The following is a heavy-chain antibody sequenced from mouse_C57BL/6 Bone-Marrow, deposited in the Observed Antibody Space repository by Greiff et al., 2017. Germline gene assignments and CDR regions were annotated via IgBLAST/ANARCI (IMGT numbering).Heavy chain of an antibody. CDR1: GFTFSSYA. CDR2: ISDGGSYT. CDR3: ARGNGYCVAWFAY. J-gene: IGHJ3*01. D-gene: IGHD2-3*01. Sequence: EVKLEESGGGLVKPGGSLKLSCAASGFTFSSYAMSWVRQTPEKRLEWVATISDGGSYTYSPDNVKGRFTISRDNAKNNLYLQMSHLKSEDTAMYYCARGNGYCVAWFAYWGQGTLVTVSA. V-gene: IGHV5-4*03.